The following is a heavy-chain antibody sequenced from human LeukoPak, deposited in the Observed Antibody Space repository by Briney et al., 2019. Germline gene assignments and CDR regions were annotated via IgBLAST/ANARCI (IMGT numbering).Heavy chain of an antibody. CDR2: IHPNSGGT. V-gene: IGHV1-2*02. Sequence: ASVKVSCKASGYTFTGYYMHWVRQAPGQELEWIGWIHPNSGGTNSAQQFRGRVTMTRDTSISTAYMELSSLRSDDTAVYYCAREAGYRSTFDYWGQGTLVTVSS. CDR3: AREAGYRSTFDY. D-gene: IGHD6-13*01. CDR1: GYTFTGYY. J-gene: IGHJ4*02.